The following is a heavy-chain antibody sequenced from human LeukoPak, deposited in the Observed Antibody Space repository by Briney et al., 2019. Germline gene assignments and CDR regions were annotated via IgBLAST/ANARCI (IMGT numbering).Heavy chain of an antibody. CDR1: GYGFTTYW. CDR2: IDPSDSST. D-gene: IGHD3-10*01. Sequence: GESLRISCKGSGYGFTTYWLSWVRQMPGKGLEWRGRIDPSDSSTNYSPSFQGHVTISADKSLSTAYLQWSSLKASDTAMYFCATYAGSYSKYFQHWGQGTLVTVSS. J-gene: IGHJ1*01. V-gene: IGHV5-10-1*01. CDR3: ATYAGSYSKYFQH.